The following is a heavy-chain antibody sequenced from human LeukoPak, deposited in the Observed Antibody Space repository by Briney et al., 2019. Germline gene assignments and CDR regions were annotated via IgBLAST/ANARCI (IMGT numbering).Heavy chain of an antibody. D-gene: IGHD5-24*01. CDR2: INPSGGST. V-gene: IGHV1-46*01. CDR3: ARDLGTGWLQLLPGFDY. J-gene: IGHJ4*02. Sequence: ASVKVSCKASGYTFTSYYMHWVRQAPGQGLEWMGIINPSGGSTSYAQKFQGRVTMTRDTSTSTVYMELSSLRSEDTAVYYCARDLGTGWLQLLPGFDYLGQGTLVTVSS. CDR1: GYTFTSYY.